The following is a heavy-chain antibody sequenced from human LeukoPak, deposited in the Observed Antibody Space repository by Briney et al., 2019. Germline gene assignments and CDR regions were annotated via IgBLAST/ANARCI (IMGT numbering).Heavy chain of an antibody. CDR3: VRGSFGPDI. D-gene: IGHD3/OR15-3a*01. CDR1: GFTFRSYW. CDR2: INNAGSET. J-gene: IGHJ3*02. V-gene: IGHV3-74*01. Sequence: PGGSLRLSCAASGFTFRSYWMHWVRHATGKGLVWVSRINNAGSETTYADTVKGRFTISRDNAKNTLYPQMNSLRAEDTAVYYCVRGSFGPDIWGQGTMVTVSS.